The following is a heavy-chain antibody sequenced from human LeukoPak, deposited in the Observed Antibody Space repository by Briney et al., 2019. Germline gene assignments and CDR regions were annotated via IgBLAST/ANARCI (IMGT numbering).Heavy chain of an antibody. CDR3: ARRTGGFES. J-gene: IGHJ4*02. CDR1: GYTFTTDW. D-gene: IGHD3-10*01. Sequence: GESLKISFKGSGYTFTTDWIGWVRPMPGKGLEWMGIIYPGGSDTIYNPSFQGQVIISVDKSINTAYMEWTSLKASDTAKYFCARRTGGFESWGQGTLVIVSS. V-gene: IGHV5-51*01. CDR2: IYPGGSDT.